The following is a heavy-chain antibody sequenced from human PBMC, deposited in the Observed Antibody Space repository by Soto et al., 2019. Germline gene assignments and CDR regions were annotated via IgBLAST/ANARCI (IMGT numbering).Heavy chain of an antibody. V-gene: IGHV4-39*01. CDR3: ARHGPTVTTKGFDP. J-gene: IGHJ5*02. CDR2: IYYSGRT. Sequence: QLQLQESGPGLVKPSETLSLTCTVSGGSISSSSYYWGWIRQTPGKGLEWIGSIYYSGRTYYNPSLKSRVTTSVDTSKNQFSLKLSSVSAADTAVYYCARHGPTVTTKGFDPWGQGTLVTVSS. D-gene: IGHD4-17*01. CDR1: GGSISSSSYY.